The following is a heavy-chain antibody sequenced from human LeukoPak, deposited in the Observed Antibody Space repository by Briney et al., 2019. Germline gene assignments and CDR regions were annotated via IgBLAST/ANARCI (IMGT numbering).Heavy chain of an antibody. D-gene: IGHD6-13*01. CDR2: INPSGGST. V-gene: IGHV1-46*01. CDR3: ARERAAAHSWFDP. Sequence: ASVKVSCKASGYTFTSYDINWVRQATGQGLEWMGIINPSGGSTSYAQKFQGRVTMTRDTSTSTVYMELSSLRSEDTAVYYCARERAAAHSWFDPWGQGTLVTVSS. J-gene: IGHJ5*02. CDR1: GYTFTSYD.